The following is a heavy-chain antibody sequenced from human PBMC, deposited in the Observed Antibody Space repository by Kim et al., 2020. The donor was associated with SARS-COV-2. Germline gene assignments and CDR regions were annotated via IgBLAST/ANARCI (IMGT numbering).Heavy chain of an antibody. J-gene: IGHJ4*02. CDR2: INHSGST. V-gene: IGHV4-34*01. CDR1: GGSFSGYY. Sequence: SETLSLTCAVYGGSFSGYYWSWIRQPPGKGLEWIGEINHSGSTNYNPSLKSRVTISVDTSKNQFSLKLSSVTAADTAVYYCARVRMVYAIRTYYFDYWGQGTLVTVSS. D-gene: IGHD2-8*01. CDR3: ARVRMVYAIRTYYFDY.